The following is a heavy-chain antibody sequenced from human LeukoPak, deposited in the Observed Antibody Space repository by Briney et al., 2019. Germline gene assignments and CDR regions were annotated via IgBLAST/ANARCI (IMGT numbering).Heavy chain of an antibody. Sequence: SGPTLVNPTQTLTLTCTFSGFSLSTSGVGVGWIRQPPGKALGWLALIYWDDDKRYSPSLKSRLTITQDTSKTQVVLTMTNMDPVDTATYYCAHTYSSGYSLYFDYWGQGTLVTVSS. J-gene: IGHJ4*02. D-gene: IGHD3-22*01. CDR1: GFSLSTSGVG. V-gene: IGHV2-5*02. CDR3: AHTYSSGYSLYFDY. CDR2: IYWDDDK.